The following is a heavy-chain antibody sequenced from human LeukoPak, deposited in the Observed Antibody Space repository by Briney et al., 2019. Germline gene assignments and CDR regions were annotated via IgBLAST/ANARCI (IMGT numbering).Heavy chain of an antibody. Sequence: ASVKVSCKASGYTFTSYDINWVRQATGQGLEWMGWMNPNSGNTGYAQKFQGRVTMTRNTSISTAYMELSSLRSEDTAVYYCARGREPGIAAAGSRADQHYYYGMDVWGQGTTVTVSS. CDR3: ARGREPGIAAAGSRADQHYYYGMDV. V-gene: IGHV1-8*01. D-gene: IGHD6-13*01. CDR1: GYTFTSYD. CDR2: MNPNSGNT. J-gene: IGHJ6*02.